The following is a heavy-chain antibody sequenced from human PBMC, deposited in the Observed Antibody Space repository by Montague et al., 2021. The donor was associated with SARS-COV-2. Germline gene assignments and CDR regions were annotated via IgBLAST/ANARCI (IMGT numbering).Heavy chain of an antibody. CDR1: GGSISSSSYY. V-gene: IGHV4-39*01. D-gene: IGHD2-2*01. CDR3: ARQGDQLLLEYWFDP. Sequence: SETLSLTCTVPGGSISSSSYYWGWIRQPPGKGLEWIGSIYYSGSTYYXXXLKSRVTISVDTSKNQFSLKLSSVTAADTAVYYCARQGDQLLLEYWFDPWGQGTLVTVSS. CDR2: IYYSGST. J-gene: IGHJ5*02.